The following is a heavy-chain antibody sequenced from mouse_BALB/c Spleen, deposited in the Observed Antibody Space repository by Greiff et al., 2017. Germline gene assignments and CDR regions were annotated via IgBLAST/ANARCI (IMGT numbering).Heavy chain of an antibody. CDR3: ARTGIYDGYSAWFAY. CDR1: GYTFTSYV. J-gene: IGHJ3*01. V-gene: IGHV1-14*01. Sequence: EVQLQQSGPELVKPGASVKMSCKASGYTFTSYVMHWVKQKPGQGLEWIGYINPYNDGTKYNEKFKGKATLTSDKSSSTAYMELSSLTSEDSAVYYCARTGIYDGYSAWFAYWGQGTLVTVSA. CDR2: INPYNDGT. D-gene: IGHD2-3*01.